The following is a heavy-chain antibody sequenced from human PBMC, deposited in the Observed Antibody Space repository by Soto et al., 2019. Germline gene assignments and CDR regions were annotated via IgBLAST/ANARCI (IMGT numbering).Heavy chain of an antibody. CDR2: IGPYNGKT. D-gene: IGHD3-10*01. CDR1: GYAFSHYG. V-gene: IGHV1-18*01. Sequence: ASVKVSCKASGYAFSHYGISWVRLAPGQGLEWMGWIGPYNGKTNYAQKLQGRVTMTTDTSTNTAYMELRSLRSDDTAVYYCARDLDGSGSYYTDFWGQGTPVTVSS. CDR3: ARDLDGSGSYYTDF. J-gene: IGHJ4*02.